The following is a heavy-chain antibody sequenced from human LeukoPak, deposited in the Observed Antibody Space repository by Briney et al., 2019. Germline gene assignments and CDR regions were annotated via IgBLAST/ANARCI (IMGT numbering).Heavy chain of an antibody. CDR1: GYTLTELS. CDR2: FDPEDGEA. CDR3: ATYNTRFSPVTSFDY. D-gene: IGHD1-14*01. J-gene: IGHJ4*02. V-gene: IGHV1-24*01. Sequence: ASVKVSCKVSGYTLTELSMHWVRQAPGKGLEWMGGFDPEDGEAIYAQKFQGRVTMTEDTSTDTAYMELSSLRSEDTAVYYCATYNTRFSPVTSFDYWGQGTVVTVSS.